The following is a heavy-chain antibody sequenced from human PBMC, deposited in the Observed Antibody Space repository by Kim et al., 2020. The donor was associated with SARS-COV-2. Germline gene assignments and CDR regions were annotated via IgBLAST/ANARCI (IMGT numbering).Heavy chain of an antibody. D-gene: IGHD2-15*01. V-gene: IGHV4-34*01. J-gene: IGHJ4*02. CDR3: ARAPSVYCSVGSCYHYDY. CDR2: INHSGST. CDR1: GGSFSGYY. Sequence: SETLSLTCAVSGGSFSGYYWSWIRQPPGKGLEWIGEINHSGSTNYNPSLKSRVTISVDTSKNQFSLKLSSVTAADTAVYYCARAPSVYCSVGSCYHYDYWGQGALVTVSS.